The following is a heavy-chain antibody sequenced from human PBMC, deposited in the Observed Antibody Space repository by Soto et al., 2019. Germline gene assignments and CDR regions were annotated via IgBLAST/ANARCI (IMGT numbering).Heavy chain of an antibody. CDR2: IYHSGTT. Sequence: QVQLQESGPGLVKPSGTLSLTCAVSGTSIINNNWWTWVRQPPGKGLEWIGEIYHSGTTNYNSSLKSRVTFSTDKSKNQFSLNLTSVTAADTAVYYCARGDGDNAFDMWGQGTLVIVSS. CDR1: GTSIINNNW. V-gene: IGHV4-4*02. D-gene: IGHD2-21*02. J-gene: IGHJ3*02. CDR3: ARGDGDNAFDM.